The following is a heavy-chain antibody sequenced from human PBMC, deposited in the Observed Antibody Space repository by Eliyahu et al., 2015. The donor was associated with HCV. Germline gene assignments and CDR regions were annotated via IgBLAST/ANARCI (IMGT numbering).Heavy chain of an antibody. CDR2: IRSKAXSYAT. CDR3: TRLVRDDSSGYLFDY. D-gene: IGHD3-22*01. J-gene: IGHJ4*02. CDR1: GFTFSGSA. Sequence: EVQLVESGGGLVQPGGSXKLSCAASGFTFSGSAMPWVRQASGKGLEWVGRIRSKAXSYATAYAASVKGRFTISRDDSKNTAYLQMNSLKTEDTAVYYCTRLVRDDSSGYLFDYWGQGTLVTVSS. V-gene: IGHV3-73*02.